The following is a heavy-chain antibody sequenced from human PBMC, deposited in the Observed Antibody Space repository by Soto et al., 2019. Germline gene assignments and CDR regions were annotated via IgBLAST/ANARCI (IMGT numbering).Heavy chain of an antibody. Sequence: SGGSLRLSCAASGFTFSSYGMHWVRQAPGKGLEWVAVISYDGSNKYYADSVKGRFTISRDNSKNTLYLQMNSLRAEDTAVYYCAKDFRITGTTGLYYYYYYGMDVWGQGTTVTVSS. CDR3: AKDFRITGTTGLYYYYYYGMDV. V-gene: IGHV3-30*18. CDR2: ISYDGSNK. CDR1: GFTFSSYG. D-gene: IGHD1-7*01. J-gene: IGHJ6*02.